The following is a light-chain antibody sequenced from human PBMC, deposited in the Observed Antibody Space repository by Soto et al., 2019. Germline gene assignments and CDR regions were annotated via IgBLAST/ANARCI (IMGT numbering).Light chain of an antibody. J-gene: IGKJ4*01. CDR3: QQLNSYPLT. Sequence: IQLIQSPSSLSASAGDRVTMTCRASQGISSYLAWYQQKPGKAPKLLIYAASTLQSGVPSRFSGSGSGTDFTLTISSLQPEDFATYYCQQLNSYPLTFGGGTKVEIK. V-gene: IGKV1-9*01. CDR1: QGISSY. CDR2: AAS.